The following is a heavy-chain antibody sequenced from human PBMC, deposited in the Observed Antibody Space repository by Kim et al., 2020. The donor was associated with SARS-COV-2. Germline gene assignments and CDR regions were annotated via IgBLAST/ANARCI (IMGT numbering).Heavy chain of an antibody. CDR1: GGTFSSYA. CDR2: IIPIFGTA. J-gene: IGHJ6*02. D-gene: IGHD3-10*01. CDR3: ARDRPHKRSMVRGVRYYYYGMDV. Sequence: SVKVSCKASGGTFSSYAISWVRQAPGQGLEWMGGIIPIFGTANYAQKFQGRVTITADESTSTAYMELSSLRSEDTAVYYCARDRPHKRSMVRGVRYYYYGMDVWGQGTTVTVSS. V-gene: IGHV1-69*13.